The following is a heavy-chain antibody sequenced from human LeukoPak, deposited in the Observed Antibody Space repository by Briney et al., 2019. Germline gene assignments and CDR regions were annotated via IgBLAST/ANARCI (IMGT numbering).Heavy chain of an antibody. Sequence: GRSLRLSCAASEFTFTNYGMHWVRQAPGKGLEWVAVISYDGSNRYYGDSVKGRFTISRDNSKNTLYLQMNSLRAEDTAVYYCARGGSYLSAFDIWGQGTMVTVSS. CDR1: EFTFTNYG. CDR3: ARGGSYLSAFDI. CDR2: ISYDGSNR. V-gene: IGHV3-30*03. D-gene: IGHD1-26*01. J-gene: IGHJ3*02.